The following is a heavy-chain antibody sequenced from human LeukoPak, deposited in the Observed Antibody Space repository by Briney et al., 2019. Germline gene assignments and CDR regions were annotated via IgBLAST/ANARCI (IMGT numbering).Heavy chain of an antibody. J-gene: IGHJ4*02. CDR3: ARGSPMLRGRPFDY. D-gene: IGHD3-10*01. CDR2: IYSGGST. Sequence: GGSLRLSCAASGFTVSSNYMSWVRQAPGKGLEWVSVIYSGGSTYYADSVKGRFTIFRDNSKNTLYLQMNSLRAEDTAVYYCARGSPMLRGRPFDYWGQGTLVTVSS. CDR1: GFTVSSNY. V-gene: IGHV3-53*01.